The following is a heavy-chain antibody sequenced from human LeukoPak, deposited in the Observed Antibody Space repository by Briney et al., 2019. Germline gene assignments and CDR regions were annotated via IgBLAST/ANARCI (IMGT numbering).Heavy chain of an antibody. J-gene: IGHJ4*02. D-gene: IGHD5-12*01. V-gene: IGHV3-30*04. Sequence: GGSLRLSCAASGFTFSSYAMHWVRRAPGKGLGGVAVISYDGSNKYYADSVKGRFTISRDNSKNTLYLQMNSLRAEDTAVYYCARDLGYPYYFDYWGQGTLVTVSS. CDR2: ISYDGSNK. CDR1: GFTFSSYA. CDR3: ARDLGYPYYFDY.